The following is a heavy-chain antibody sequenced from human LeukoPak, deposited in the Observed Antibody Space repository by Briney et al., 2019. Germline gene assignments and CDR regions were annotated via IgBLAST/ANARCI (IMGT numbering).Heavy chain of an antibody. D-gene: IGHD4-17*01. CDR3: AKGRGDDYGDYEWDLDY. CDR1: GFTVSRNY. J-gene: IGHJ4*02. CDR2: IYSADSA. Sequence: GGSLRLSCAASGFTVSRNYMSWVRQAPGKGLEWVSVIYSADSAYYADSVRGRFTISRDNSKNTLYLQMNSLRADDTAVYFCAKGRGDDYGDYEWDLDYWGQGTLVTVSS. V-gene: IGHV3-53*01.